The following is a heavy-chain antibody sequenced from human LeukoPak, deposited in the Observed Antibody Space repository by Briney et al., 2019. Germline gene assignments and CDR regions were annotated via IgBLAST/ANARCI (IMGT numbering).Heavy chain of an antibody. J-gene: IGHJ6*04. V-gene: IGHV3-49*04. CDR1: GFTFGDYA. CDR3: ARGRRAAAGLYYYGMDV. CDR2: IRSKAYGGTT. Sequence: PGGSLRLSCTASGFTFGDYAMSWVRQAPGKGLEWVGFIRSKAYGGTTEYAASVKGRFTISRDNAKNSLYLQMNSLRAEDTAVYYCARGRRAAAGLYYYGMDVWGKETTVTVSS. D-gene: IGHD6-13*01.